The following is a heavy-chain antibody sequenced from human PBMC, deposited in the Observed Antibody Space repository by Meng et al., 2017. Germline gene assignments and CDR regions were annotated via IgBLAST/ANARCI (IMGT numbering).Heavy chain of an antibody. CDR2: ISDSGTT. Sequence: SETLSLTCIVSGGSISSYYWSWIRQPPGKGLEWIGYISDSGTTKYNPSLTSRVIISVDTSKSQFSLKLSSMTAADTAVYYCASHFGYGSGSFGFWGQGTLVTVSS. CDR1: GGSISSYY. D-gene: IGHD3-10*01. J-gene: IGHJ4*02. V-gene: IGHV4-59*01. CDR3: ASHFGYGSGSFGF.